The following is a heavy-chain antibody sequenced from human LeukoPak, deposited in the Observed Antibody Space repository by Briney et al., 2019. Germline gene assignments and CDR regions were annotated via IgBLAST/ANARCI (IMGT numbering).Heavy chain of an antibody. J-gene: IGHJ4*02. Sequence: GGSLILSCAASGFTFSSFEMNWVRQPPGKGLEWVSYISSSGSTIYYADSVEGRSTISRDNAKNSLYLQMNSLRAEDTAVYYCAREYSSSPLFDYWGQGTLVTVSS. D-gene: IGHD6-13*01. CDR3: AREYSSSPLFDY. CDR1: GFTFSSFE. CDR2: ISSSGSTI. V-gene: IGHV3-48*03.